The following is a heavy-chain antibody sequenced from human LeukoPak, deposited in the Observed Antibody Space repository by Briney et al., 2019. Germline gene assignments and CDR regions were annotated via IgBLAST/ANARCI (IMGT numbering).Heavy chain of an antibody. V-gene: IGHV3-21*01. Sequence: GGSLLLSCAASGFTFSSYAMSWVRQPTGRGLEGVASISSSSNYMYYTDSVKGRFTISRDDAKDSLYLQMSSLRADDTAVYYCARDLSYSRDDAFDLWGQGTMVTVSS. D-gene: IGHD3-22*01. CDR2: ISSSSNYM. J-gene: IGHJ3*01. CDR1: GFTFSSYA. CDR3: ARDLSYSRDDAFDL.